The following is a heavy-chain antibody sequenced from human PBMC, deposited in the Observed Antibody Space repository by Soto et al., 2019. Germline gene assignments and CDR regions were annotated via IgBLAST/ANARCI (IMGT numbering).Heavy chain of an antibody. CDR1: EDFFKEHDY. J-gene: IGHJ4*02. CDR3: VRVSPGWNFDY. Sequence: QVRLVQSGAEVQKPGASVKVSCKAPEDFFKEHDYLHWLREAPGQGLEWTGWIRPWNGDATYAQKFQGRLTLSRDMSIDTMYFDLTSLTSDDTAVYYCVRVSPGWNFDYWGQGTLLTVSS. V-gene: IGHV1-2*02. CDR2: IRPWNGDA. D-gene: IGHD6-19*01.